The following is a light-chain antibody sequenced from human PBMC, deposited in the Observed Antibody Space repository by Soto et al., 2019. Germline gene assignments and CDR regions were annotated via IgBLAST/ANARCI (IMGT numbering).Light chain of an antibody. CDR3: SSYTSGRALV. CDR1: SSDVGGYNY. V-gene: IGLV2-14*03. CDR2: DVS. J-gene: IGLJ1*01. Sequence: QSALTQPASVSGSPGQSITISCTGTSSDVGGYNYVSWYQQHPGKAPKLMIYDVSIRPSGVSSRFSGSKSGNTASLTISGLLTEDEADYYCSSYTSGRALVFGTGTKLTVL.